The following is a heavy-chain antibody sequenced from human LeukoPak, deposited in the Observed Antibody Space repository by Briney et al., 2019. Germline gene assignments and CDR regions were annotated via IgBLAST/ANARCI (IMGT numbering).Heavy chain of an antibody. J-gene: IGHJ3*02. CDR3: ARLIAAPTDAFDI. CDR2: ISSSVSTI. D-gene: IGHD6-6*01. CDR1: GFTFSDYY. Sequence: SGGSLRLSCAASGFTFSDYYMSWIRQAPGKGLEWVSYISSSVSTIYYADSVKGRFTISRDNAKNSLYLQMNSLRAEDTAVYYCARLIAAPTDAFDIWGQGTMVTVSS. V-gene: IGHV3-11*01.